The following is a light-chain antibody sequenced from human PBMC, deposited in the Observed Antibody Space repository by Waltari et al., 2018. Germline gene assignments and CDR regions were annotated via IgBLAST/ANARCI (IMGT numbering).Light chain of an antibody. Sequence: EFVLTQSPGILSLSPGERVTLSCRASQRLRNNYLAWFQQKPGQAPRLLISGVSSRATGIPDRFSGSGSGTDFTLTISRLEPEDFAVYYCQHYGRSPPNTFGGGTKVEIK. CDR3: QHYGRSPPNT. CDR1: QRLRNNY. V-gene: IGKV3-20*01. J-gene: IGKJ4*01. CDR2: GVS.